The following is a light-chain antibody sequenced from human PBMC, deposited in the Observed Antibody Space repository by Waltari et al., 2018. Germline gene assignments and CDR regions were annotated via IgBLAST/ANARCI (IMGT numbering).Light chain of an antibody. J-gene: IGKJ4*01. CDR3: QQRSNWRT. CDR2: DAS. V-gene: IGKV3-11*01. Sequence: EMVLTQSPATLSLSPGERATLSCRASQSVNTYLAWYQQKPGQAPRLLIYDASNRATAIPARFSGSGSGTDFTLTISSLDPEDFAVYYCQQRSNWRTFGGGTKVEIK. CDR1: QSVNTY.